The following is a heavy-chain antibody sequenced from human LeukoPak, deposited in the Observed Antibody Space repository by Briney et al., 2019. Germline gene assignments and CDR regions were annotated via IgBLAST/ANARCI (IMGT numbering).Heavy chain of an antibody. J-gene: IGHJ4*02. D-gene: IGHD5-18*01. CDR1: RFTFSRHG. CDR3: ARDRGYSYGYGDY. Sequence: GGSLRLSCAPSRFTFSRHGMHWVRQAPGKGLEWVAVISYDGSNKYYADSVKGRFTISRDNSKNTLYLQMNSLRAEDTAVYYCARDRGYSYGYGDYWGQGTLVTVSS. CDR2: ISYDGSNK. V-gene: IGHV3-30*03.